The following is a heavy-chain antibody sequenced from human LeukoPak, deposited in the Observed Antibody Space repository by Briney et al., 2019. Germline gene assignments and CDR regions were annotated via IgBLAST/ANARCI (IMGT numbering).Heavy chain of an antibody. Sequence: PGGSLRLSCAASGFTFSSHPMHWVRQAPGKGLEWVAVISFDGSHKYYADSVTGRFTISRDNSKNTLYLQMDSLRTDDTAMYYCARDFGITWAQYYFDYWGQGILVTVSS. CDR1: GFTFSSHP. V-gene: IGHV3-30*04. CDR2: ISFDGSHK. J-gene: IGHJ4*02. D-gene: IGHD3-10*01. CDR3: ARDFGITWAQYYFDY.